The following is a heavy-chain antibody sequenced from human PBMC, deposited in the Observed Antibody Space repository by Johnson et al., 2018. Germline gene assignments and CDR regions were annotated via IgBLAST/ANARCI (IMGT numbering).Heavy chain of an antibody. V-gene: IGHV3-20*01. D-gene: IGHD2-8*01. CDR1: AFTFDDYG. CDR2: INWNVGRT. Sequence: EVQLLESGGGVVRPGGSLRLSCAASAFTFDDYGMSWVRQAPGKGLEWVSGINWNVGRTGYADIVKGRFTISRDKAKNSLLLTMNSWRDEDTALFHCARGGRGRGVYYDAFDIWGQGTMVTVSS. J-gene: IGHJ3*02. CDR3: ARGGRGRGVYYDAFDI.